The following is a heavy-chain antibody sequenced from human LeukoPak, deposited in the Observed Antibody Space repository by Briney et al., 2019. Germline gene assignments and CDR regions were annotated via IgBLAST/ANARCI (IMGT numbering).Heavy chain of an antibody. D-gene: IGHD3-9*01. J-gene: IGHJ4*02. V-gene: IGHV3-9*01. Sequence: GGSLRLSCPASGFTFDDYAMHWVRQAPGKGLEWVSGISWNSGSIGYADSVKGRFTISRDNAKNSLYLQMNSLRAEDTALYYCAKVDILTTHFDYWGQGTLVTVSS. CDR2: ISWNSGSI. CDR3: AKVDILTTHFDY. CDR1: GFTFDDYA.